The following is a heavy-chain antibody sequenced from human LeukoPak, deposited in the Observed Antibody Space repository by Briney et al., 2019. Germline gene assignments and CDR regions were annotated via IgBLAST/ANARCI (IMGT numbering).Heavy chain of an antibody. CDR3: ARDFSLQVGAPSPANYGCLDV. CDR2: IYYSGIT. CDR1: GGSISGHY. D-gene: IGHD1-26*01. V-gene: IGHV4-59*11. J-gene: IGHJ6*04. Sequence: SETLSLTCTVSGGSISGHYWSWIRQPPGKGLEWIGYIYYSGITDYNPSLKSRVTISVDTSKNQFSRKLNSVTAADTALYYCARDFSLQVGAPSPANYGCLDVWGKGTTVTVSS.